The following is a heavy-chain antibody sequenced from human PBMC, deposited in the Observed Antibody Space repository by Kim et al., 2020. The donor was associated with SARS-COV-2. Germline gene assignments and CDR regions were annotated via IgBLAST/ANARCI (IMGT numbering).Heavy chain of an antibody. CDR2: IYYSGST. J-gene: IGHJ2*01. V-gene: IGHV4-59*01. D-gene: IGHD3-16*02. Sequence: SETLSLTCTVSGGSISSYYWSWIRQPPGKGLEWIGYIYYSGSTNYNPSLKSRVTISVDTSKNQFSLKLSSVTAADTAVYYCARGAFYDYVWGSYREDWYFDLWGRGTLVTVSS. CDR3: ARGAFYDYVWGSYREDWYFDL. CDR1: GGSISSYY.